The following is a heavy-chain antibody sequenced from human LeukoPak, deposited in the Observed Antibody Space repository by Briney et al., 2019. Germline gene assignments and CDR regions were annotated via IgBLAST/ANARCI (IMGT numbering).Heavy chain of an antibody. CDR1: GFIFSDST. V-gene: IGHV3-73*01. D-gene: IGHD4/OR15-4a*01. Sequence: GGSLRLSCAASGFIFSDSTVHWVRQASGTGLEWVGRIRSKANNYATAYATSVQGRFTLSRDDSKNTAYLQMNSLKIEDTAVYYCIRGATSGSYYGFDVWGQGATVTV. CDR3: IRGATSGSYYGFDV. J-gene: IGHJ6*02. CDR2: IRSKANNYAT.